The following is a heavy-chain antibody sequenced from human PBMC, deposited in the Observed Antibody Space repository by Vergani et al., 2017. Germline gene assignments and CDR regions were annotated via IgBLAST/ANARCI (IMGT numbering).Heavy chain of an antibody. CDR1: GFTVSSNY. D-gene: IGHD3-22*01. J-gene: IGHJ4*02. CDR3: AATDVDSSGYYFDY. CDR2: IYSGGST. Sequence: EVQLVESGGGLIQPGGSLRLSCAASGFTVSSNYMSWVRQAPGKGLEWVSVIYSGGSTYYADSVKGRFTISRYNSKNTLYLQMNNLRAEDTAVYYCAATDVDSSGYYFDYWGQGTLVTVSS. V-gene: IGHV3-53*01.